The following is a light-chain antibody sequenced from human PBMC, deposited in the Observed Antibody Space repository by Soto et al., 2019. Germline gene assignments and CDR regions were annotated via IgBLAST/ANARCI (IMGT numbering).Light chain of an antibody. CDR1: QSVSSNR. J-gene: IGKJ5*01. CDR3: QQYGDSPIT. CDR2: DTS. Sequence: EIVLTQSPATLSLSPGERVSLSCGASQSVSSNRLAWYHQKPGQAPRLLIYDTSSRATGIPDRFSGSGSGTDFTLPISRLQSADFAVYFCQQYGDSPITFGQGTRLEIE. V-gene: IGKV3D-20*01.